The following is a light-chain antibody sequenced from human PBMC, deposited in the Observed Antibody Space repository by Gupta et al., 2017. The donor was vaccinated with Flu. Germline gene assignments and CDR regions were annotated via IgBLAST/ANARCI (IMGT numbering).Light chain of an antibody. J-gene: IGLJ3*02. Sequence: QPALTQPASVSGSPGQSITLSCTGTSSDVGDYNRVSWYQQYTGKDHTLLSHVLMMRTSGGSNRLSGAKSGNTASLSTSTLTADDESDYDGGAYNRNTTYMIAGVFGGGTKVTVL. CDR2: VLM. CDR1: SSDVGDYNR. V-gene: IGLV2-14*01. CDR3: GAYNRNTTYMIAGV.